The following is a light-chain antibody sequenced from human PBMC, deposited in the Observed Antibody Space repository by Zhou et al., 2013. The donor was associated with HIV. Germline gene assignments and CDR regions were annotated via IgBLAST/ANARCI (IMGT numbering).Light chain of an antibody. CDR1: QGIRID. CDR3: LQHNSNLWT. CDR2: DAS. V-gene: IGKV1-17*01. Sequence: DIQMTQSPSSLSASVGDRVTITCRASQGIRIDLGWYQQKPGKAPKRLIYDASSLESGVPSRFSGRGSGTEFTLTISSLQPEDFATYYCLQHNSNLWTFGQGTKGGNQT. J-gene: IGKJ1*01.